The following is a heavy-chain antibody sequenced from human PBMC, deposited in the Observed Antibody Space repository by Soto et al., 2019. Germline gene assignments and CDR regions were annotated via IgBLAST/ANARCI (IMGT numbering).Heavy chain of an antibody. CDR3: ARYYCSSTSCRNWFDP. V-gene: IGHV4-59*08. CDR1: GGSISSYY. D-gene: IGHD2-2*01. Sequence: PSETLSLTCTVSGGSISSYYWSWIRQPPGKGLEWIGYIYYSGSTNYNPSLKSRVTISVDTSKNQFSLKLSSVTAADTAVYYCARYYCSSTSCRNWFDPWGQGTLVTSPQ. J-gene: IGHJ5*02. CDR2: IYYSGST.